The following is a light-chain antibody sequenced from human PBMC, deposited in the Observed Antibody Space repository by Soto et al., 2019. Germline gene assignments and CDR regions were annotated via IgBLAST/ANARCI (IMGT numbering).Light chain of an antibody. CDR2: DVS. CDR3: SSYTSISTTS. Sequence: QSVLTQPASVSGSPGQSITISCTGTSSDVGGYNYVSWYQQHPGKAPKLMIYDVSNRPSGVSNRCSGSKSGNTASLTISGLQAEDEADYYCSSYTSISTTSFGTGTKVTVL. J-gene: IGLJ1*01. CDR1: SSDVGGYNY. V-gene: IGLV2-14*01.